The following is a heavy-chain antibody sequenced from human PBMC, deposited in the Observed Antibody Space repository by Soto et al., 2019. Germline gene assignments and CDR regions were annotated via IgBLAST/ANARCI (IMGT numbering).Heavy chain of an antibody. CDR3: AGSMVRGVIKSAIDY. CDR2: INAGNGNT. D-gene: IGHD3-10*01. V-gene: IGHV1-3*01. Sequence: QVQLVQSGAEVKKPGASVKVSCKASGYTFTSYAMHWVRQAPGQRLEWMGWINAGNGNTKYSQKFQGRVTITRDTSASTAYMELSSLRSEDTAVYYCAGSMVRGVIKSAIDYWGQGTLVTVSS. CDR1: GYTFTSYA. J-gene: IGHJ4*02.